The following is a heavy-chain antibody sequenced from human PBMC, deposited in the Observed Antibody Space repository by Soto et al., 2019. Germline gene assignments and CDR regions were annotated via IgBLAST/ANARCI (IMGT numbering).Heavy chain of an antibody. D-gene: IGHD6-13*01. V-gene: IGHV3-30-3*01. CDR1: GFTFSSYA. CDR2: ISYDGSNK. CDR3: AREAAAVFDY. Sequence: PGGSLRLSCAASGFTFSSYAMHWVRQAPGKGLEWVAVISYDGSNKYYADSVKGRFTISRDNSKNTLYLQMNSLRAEDTAVYYCAREAAAVFDYWGQGTLVTVSS. J-gene: IGHJ4*02.